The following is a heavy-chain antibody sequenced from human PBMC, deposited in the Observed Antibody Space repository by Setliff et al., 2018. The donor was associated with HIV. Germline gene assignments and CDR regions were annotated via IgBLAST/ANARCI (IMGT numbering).Heavy chain of an antibody. D-gene: IGHD2-21*02. CDR3: ARGGAFCGRDSCYYLDY. Sequence: ASETLSLTCTVSGDSIDRSNFFWTWIRQHPGKGLEWIGYIYYSGSATYNPSLKSQASISVDTSRNEFSLKLSSVTAADTAVYFCARGGAFCGRDSCYYLDYWGQGTMVTVSS. V-gene: IGHV4-31*01. CDR2: IYYSGSA. CDR1: GDSIDRSNFF. J-gene: IGHJ4*03.